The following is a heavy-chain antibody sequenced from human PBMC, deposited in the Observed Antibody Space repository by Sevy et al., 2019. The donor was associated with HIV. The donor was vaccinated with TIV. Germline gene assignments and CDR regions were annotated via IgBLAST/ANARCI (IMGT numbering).Heavy chain of an antibody. D-gene: IGHD2-21*01. V-gene: IGHV3-7*04. J-gene: IGHJ4*02. CDR2: IKEDDTVK. CDR3: VRAIQSEGSF. CDR1: GFSVRSFS. Sequence: GGSLRLSCSASGFSVRSFSMHWVRQAPGKGLEWVANIKEDDTVKYYVESVKGRFTISRDNGRNLVYLLMNNLKVEDTALYYCVRAIQSEGSFWGQGTRVTVSS.